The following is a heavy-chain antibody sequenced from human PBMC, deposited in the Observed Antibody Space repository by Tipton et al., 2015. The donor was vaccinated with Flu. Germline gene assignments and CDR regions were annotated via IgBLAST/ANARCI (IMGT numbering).Heavy chain of an antibody. CDR3: ARHDTTFDY. J-gene: IGHJ4*02. Sequence: TLSLTCIVSGDSISSTIYYWGWIRQPPGKGLEWIASIYYSDNSYYNPSLKSRVTISVDTSKNQFSLNLSSVTAADTAVYYCARHDTTFDYWGQGTLVTVSS. CDR2: IYYSDNS. V-gene: IGHV4-39*01. CDR1: GDSISSTIYY. D-gene: IGHD1-14*01.